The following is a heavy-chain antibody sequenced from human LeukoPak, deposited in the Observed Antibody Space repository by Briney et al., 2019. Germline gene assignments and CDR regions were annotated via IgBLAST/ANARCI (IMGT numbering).Heavy chain of an antibody. Sequence: GSLRLSCAASGFIFSSYWMTWIRQPPGKGLEWIGEINHSGSTNYNPSLKSRVTISVDTSKNQFSLKLSSVTAADTAVYYCARGSRYYGSGSHRNWFDPWGQGTLVTVSS. V-gene: IGHV4-34*01. CDR2: INHSGST. J-gene: IGHJ5*02. CDR1: GFIFSSYW. D-gene: IGHD3-10*01. CDR3: ARGSRYYGSGSHRNWFDP.